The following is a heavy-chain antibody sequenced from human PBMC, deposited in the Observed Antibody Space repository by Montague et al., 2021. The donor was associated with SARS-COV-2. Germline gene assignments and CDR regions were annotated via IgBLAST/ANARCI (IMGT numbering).Heavy chain of an antibody. CDR2: IYSGGST. J-gene: IGHJ4*02. CDR1: GFTVSSNY. CDR3: ARELKGYFDY. D-gene: IGHD3-10*01. V-gene: IGHV3-66*02. Sequence: SLRLSCAVSGFTVSSNYMSWVRQAPGKGLEWVSVIYSGGSTYYADSVKGRFTISRDNSKNTLYLQMNSLRAEDTAVYYCARELKGYFDYWGQGTLVTVSS.